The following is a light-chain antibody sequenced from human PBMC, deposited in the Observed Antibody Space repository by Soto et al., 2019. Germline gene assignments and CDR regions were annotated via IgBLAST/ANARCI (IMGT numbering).Light chain of an antibody. CDR2: AAS. Sequence: AIQMTQSPSSLSASLGDRVTITCRATQGIGSDLGWYQQKPGKAPRLLIYAASSLQSGVPSRFSGSGSDTDFTLTISSLQPEDFATYYCLQDYTYPYTFGQGTKLEIK. J-gene: IGKJ2*01. CDR1: QGIGSD. V-gene: IGKV1-6*01. CDR3: LQDYTYPYT.